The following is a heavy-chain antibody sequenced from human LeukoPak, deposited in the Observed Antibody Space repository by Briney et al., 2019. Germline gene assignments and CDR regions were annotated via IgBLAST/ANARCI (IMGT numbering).Heavy chain of an antibody. Sequence: SETLSLTCAVSGDSISSGDYSWSWIRQPPGKGLEWIGYIYYSGSTNYNPSLKSRVTISVDTSKNQFSLKLRSVTAADTAVYYCARVTGYMTEDYFDYWGQGILVTVSS. J-gene: IGHJ4*02. CDR2: IYYSGST. D-gene: IGHD3-9*01. CDR1: GDSISSGDYS. CDR3: ARVTGYMTEDYFDY. V-gene: IGHV4-61*08.